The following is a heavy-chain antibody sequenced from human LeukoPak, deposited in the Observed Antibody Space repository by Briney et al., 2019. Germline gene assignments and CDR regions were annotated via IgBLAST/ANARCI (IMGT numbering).Heavy chain of an antibody. CDR2: IYYSGST. Sequence: PSETLSLTCTVSGGSITSSYWSWIRQPPGKGLEWIGYIYYSGSTNYNPSLKSRVTISVDTSKNQFSLKLSSLTAADTAVYYCARQRVAAAGTLDYWGQGTLVTVSS. CDR1: GGSITSSY. V-gene: IGHV4-59*08. CDR3: ARQRVAAAGTLDY. D-gene: IGHD6-13*01. J-gene: IGHJ4*02.